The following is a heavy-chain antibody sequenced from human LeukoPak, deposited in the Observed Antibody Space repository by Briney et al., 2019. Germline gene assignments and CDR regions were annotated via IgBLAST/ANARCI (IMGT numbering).Heavy chain of an antibody. CDR3: ARVHHPSVPGTAPYYFDF. V-gene: IGHV3-48*01. CDR1: GFTFTIFG. D-gene: IGHD1-7*01. Sequence: GGSLRLSCAASGFTFTIFGLNWVRQAPGKGPEWVSYIDARSGITYYADSVQGRFTLSRDNARESVFLQMDSLRVDDTAVYYCARVHHPSVPGTAPYYFDFWGRGTPVTVSS. CDR2: IDARSGIT. J-gene: IGHJ4*02.